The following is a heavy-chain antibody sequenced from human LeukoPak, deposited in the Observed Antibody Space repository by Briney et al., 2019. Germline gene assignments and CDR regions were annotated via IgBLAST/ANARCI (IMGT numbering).Heavy chain of an antibody. V-gene: IGHV3-21*01. D-gene: IGHD3-10*01. J-gene: IGHJ3*02. CDR1: GFTFSSYS. CDR2: ISSSSSYI. Sequence: PGGSLRLSCAASGFTFSSYSMNWVRQAPGKGLEWVSSISSSSSYIYYADSVKGRFTISRDNAKNSLYLQMNSLRAEDTAVYYCATRDTFYGSGSYYIHDAFDIWGQGTMVTVSS. CDR3: ATRDTFYGSGSYYIHDAFDI.